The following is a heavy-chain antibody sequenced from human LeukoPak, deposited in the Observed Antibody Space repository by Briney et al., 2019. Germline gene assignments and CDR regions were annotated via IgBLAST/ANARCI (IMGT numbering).Heavy chain of an antibody. CDR2: INARGDT. CDR1: GWSFNDYY. J-gene: IGHJ5*02. Sequence: SETLSLTCAVYGWSFNDYYWNWIRQPPGKGLEWIGEINARGDTNYNPSLESRVTISVDTSKNQLSLRLTSMIAADTAIYYCARGQVPAARGYNWFEPWGQGTLVTVSS. D-gene: IGHD2-2*01. V-gene: IGHV4-34*01. CDR3: ARGQVPAARGYNWFEP.